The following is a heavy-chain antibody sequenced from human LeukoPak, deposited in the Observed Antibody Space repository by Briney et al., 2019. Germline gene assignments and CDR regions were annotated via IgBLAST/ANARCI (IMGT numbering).Heavy chain of an antibody. D-gene: IGHD3-10*01. CDR1: GGSISSSNW. CDR3: ARDSGSYVLRYFQH. CDR2: IYHSGST. Sequence: PSGTLSLTCAVSGGSISSSNWWSWVRQPPGKGLEWIGEIYHSGSTNYNPSLKSRVTIPVDKSKNQFSLKLSSVTAADTAVYYCARDSGSYVLRYFQHWGQGTLVTVSS. J-gene: IGHJ1*01. V-gene: IGHV4-4*02.